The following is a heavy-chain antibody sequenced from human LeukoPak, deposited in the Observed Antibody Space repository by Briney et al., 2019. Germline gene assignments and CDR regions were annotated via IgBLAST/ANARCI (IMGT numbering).Heavy chain of an antibody. J-gene: IGHJ4*02. CDR2: ISSDGSNK. CDR1: GFTLSNYP. CDR3: ARDLTSGALFDY. Sequence: GGSLRLSCAASGFTLSNYPMHWVRQAPGKGLEWVAVISSDGSNKYFADSVKGRFTMSRDNSKNTLYLQMNSLRAEDTAVYYCARDLTSGALFDYWGQGALVTVSS. D-gene: IGHD4/OR15-4a*01. V-gene: IGHV3-30-3*01.